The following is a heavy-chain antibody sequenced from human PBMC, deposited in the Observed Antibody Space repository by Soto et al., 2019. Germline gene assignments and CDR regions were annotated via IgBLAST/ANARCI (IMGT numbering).Heavy chain of an antibody. D-gene: IGHD1-26*01. V-gene: IGHV5-10-1*01. CDR2: IDPSGSYT. CDR3: ARLSGNTTMITLLDYYYYNGMDV. CDR1: GYSFASYW. Sequence: GESLKISCKGSGYSFASYWIGWVRQMPGKGLEWMGRIDPSGSYTNYSPSFRGHVSISADKSISTAYLQWSSLKASDTAMYFCARLSGNTTMITLLDYYYYNGMDVWGQGATVTVSS. J-gene: IGHJ6*02.